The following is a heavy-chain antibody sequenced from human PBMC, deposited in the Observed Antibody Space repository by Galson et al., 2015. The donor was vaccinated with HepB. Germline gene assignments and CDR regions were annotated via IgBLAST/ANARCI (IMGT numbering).Heavy chain of an antibody. CDR3: ARHVGVPGTGGFDY. Sequence: WSWVRQPPGKGLEWIGEIYHSGTANYNPSLESRGTMSLDKSKNQISLKVTSVTAADTAVYYCARHVGVPGTGGFDYWGQGTLVTVSS. D-gene: IGHD2-2*01. J-gene: IGHJ4*02. CDR2: IYHSGTA. V-gene: IGHV4-4*02.